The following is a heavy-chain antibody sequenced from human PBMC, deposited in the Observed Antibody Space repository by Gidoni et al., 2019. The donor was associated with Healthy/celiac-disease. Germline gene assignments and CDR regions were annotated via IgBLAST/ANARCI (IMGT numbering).Heavy chain of an antibody. CDR2: TRNKANSYTT. CDR3: ARLDCSGGSCYSDWYFDL. Sequence: EVQLVESGGGLVQPGGSLRLSCAASGFTFSAHYLDWVRQAPGTGLEWVGRTRNKANSYTTEYAASVKGRFTISRDDSKNSLYLQMNSLKTEDTAVYYCARLDCSGGSCYSDWYFDLWGRGTLVTVSS. J-gene: IGHJ2*01. CDR1: GFTFSAHY. V-gene: IGHV3-72*01. D-gene: IGHD2-15*01.